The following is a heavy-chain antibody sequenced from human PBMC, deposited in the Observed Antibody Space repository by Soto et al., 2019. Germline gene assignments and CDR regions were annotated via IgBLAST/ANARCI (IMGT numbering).Heavy chain of an antibody. CDR1: GYTFTSYG. CDR2: ISAYNGNT. D-gene: IGHD2-2*01. CDR3: ARDPLKYCSSTSCPPYYYYGMDV. Sequence: ASVKVSCKASGYTFTSYGISWVRQAPGQGLEWMGWISAYNGNTNYAQKLQGRVTMTTDTSTSTAYMALRSLRSDDTAVYYCARDPLKYCSSTSCPPYYYYGMDVWGQGTTVTVSS. V-gene: IGHV1-18*04. J-gene: IGHJ6*02.